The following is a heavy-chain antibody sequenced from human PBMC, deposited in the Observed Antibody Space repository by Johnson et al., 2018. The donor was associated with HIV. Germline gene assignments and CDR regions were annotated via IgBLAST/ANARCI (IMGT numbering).Heavy chain of an antibody. D-gene: IGHD5-18*01. CDR2: IGTAGNT. J-gene: IGHJ3*02. CDR1: GFTFSSYD. Sequence: VQLVESGGGLVQPGGSLRLSCAASGFTFSSYDMHWVRQATGKGLEWVSAIGTAGNTYYPGSVKGRFTISRDNSKNTLYLQMNSLRAEDTALYYCARAYSYGVFDIWGQGTMVTVSS. CDR3: ARAYSYGVFDI. V-gene: IGHV3-13*01.